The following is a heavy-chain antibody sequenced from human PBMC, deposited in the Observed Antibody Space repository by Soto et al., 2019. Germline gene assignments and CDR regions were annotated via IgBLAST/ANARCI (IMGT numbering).Heavy chain of an antibody. V-gene: IGHV3-33*01. Sequence: QVQLVESGGGVVQPGRSLRLSCAASGFTFSSYGMHWVRQAPGKGLEWVAVIWYDGSNKYYADSVKGRFTISRDNSKNTLYLQMNSLRAEATAVYYCARWSSSSAFDYWGQGTLVTVSS. J-gene: IGHJ4*02. CDR2: IWYDGSNK. CDR1: GFTFSSYG. CDR3: ARWSSSSAFDY. D-gene: IGHD6-6*01.